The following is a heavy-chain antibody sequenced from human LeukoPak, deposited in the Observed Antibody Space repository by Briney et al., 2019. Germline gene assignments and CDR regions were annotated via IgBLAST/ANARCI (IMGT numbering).Heavy chain of an antibody. D-gene: IGHD6-13*01. CDR3: AKVAGIAAAGTGQGDY. V-gene: IGHV3-23*01. CDR2: ISGSGGST. Sequence: GGSLRLSCAASGFTFSSYAMSWVRQAPGKGLEWVSAISGSGGSTYYADSVKGRFTISRDNSKNTLYLQMNSLRAEDTAVYCCAKVAGIAAAGTGQGDYWGQGTLVTVSS. CDR1: GFTFSSYA. J-gene: IGHJ4*02.